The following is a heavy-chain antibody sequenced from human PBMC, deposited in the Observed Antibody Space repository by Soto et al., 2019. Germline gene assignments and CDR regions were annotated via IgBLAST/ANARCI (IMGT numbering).Heavy chain of an antibody. D-gene: IGHD3-16*02. CDR1: GFTFSDYY. V-gene: IGHV3-11*01. CDR2: ISSSGSTI. J-gene: IGHJ4*02. Sequence: QVQLVESGGGLVKPGGSLRLSCAASGFTFSDYYMSWIRQAPGKGLEWVSYISSSGSTIYYADSVKGRFTISRDNAKNALYLQMNSLRAEDPAVYYCVRGPYDYVWGSDPPHFDYWGQGTLVTVSS. CDR3: VRGPYDYVWGSDPPHFDY.